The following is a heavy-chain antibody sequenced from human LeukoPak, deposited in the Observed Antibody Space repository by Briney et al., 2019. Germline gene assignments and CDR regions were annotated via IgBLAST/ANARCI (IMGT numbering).Heavy chain of an antibody. Sequence: GTSLRPSCAASGFTFDLYGMHWVRQAPGKGLEWVSAISGSGGSTYYADSVKGRFTISRDNSKNTLYLQMNSLRAEDTAVYYCAKGGQQLVRYGMDVWGQGTTVTVSS. CDR2: ISGSGGST. CDR3: AKGGQQLVRYGMDV. D-gene: IGHD6-13*01. CDR1: GFTFDLYG. V-gene: IGHV3-23*01. J-gene: IGHJ6*02.